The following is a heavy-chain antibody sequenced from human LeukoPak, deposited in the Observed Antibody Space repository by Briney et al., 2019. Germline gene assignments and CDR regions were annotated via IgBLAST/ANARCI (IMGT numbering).Heavy chain of an antibody. Sequence: PSETLSLTCTVSGGSISSSYWTWIRQPPGKGLEWIGYISYSGATNYNPSLKSRVTISLDTSKNQFSLKLTSVNAADTAVYYCARDLGTVAAAEGAFDIWGQGTMVTVSS. V-gene: IGHV4-59*12. D-gene: IGHD6-13*01. CDR2: ISYSGAT. CDR1: GGSISSSY. CDR3: ARDLGTVAAAEGAFDI. J-gene: IGHJ3*02.